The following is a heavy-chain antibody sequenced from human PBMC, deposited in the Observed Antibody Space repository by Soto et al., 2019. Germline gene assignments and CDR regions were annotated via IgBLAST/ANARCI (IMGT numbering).Heavy chain of an antibody. J-gene: IGHJ6*02. V-gene: IGHV3-33*01. CDR1: GFTFSSYG. D-gene: IGHD2-15*01. Sequence: ESGGGVVQPGRSLRLSCAASGFTFSSYGMHWVRQAPDKGLEWVAVIWYDGSNKYYADSVKGRFTISRDNSKNTLYLEMNSLRAEDTAVYYCASEYCSGGRCYYYGMDVWGQGTTVTVS. CDR3: ASEYCSGGRCYYYGMDV. CDR2: IWYDGSNK.